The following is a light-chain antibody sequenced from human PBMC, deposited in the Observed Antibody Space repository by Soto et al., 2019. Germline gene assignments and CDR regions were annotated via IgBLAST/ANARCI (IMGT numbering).Light chain of an antibody. CDR2: GAS. V-gene: IGKV3D-11*03. CDR3: QQRSSCPLT. J-gene: IGKJ4*01. CDR1: QSVTSK. Sequence: EDVLAQSPATLSLSTWDRANLSCGASQSVTSKLAWYQQKPGQAPRLLISGASNRATGIPDRFSGSGSGTDFTLTISRLEPEDFAVYYCQQRSSCPLTFGGGTKVDIK.